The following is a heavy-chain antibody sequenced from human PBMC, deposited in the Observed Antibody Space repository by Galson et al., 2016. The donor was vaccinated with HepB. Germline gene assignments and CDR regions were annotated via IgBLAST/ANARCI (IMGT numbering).Heavy chain of an antibody. V-gene: IGHV1-46*01. Sequence: SVKVSCKASGYTFTNYYMNWVRQAPGQGLEWMGIINPSGGSTNYAQKFQGRGSMTRDTSTSTVYMELSSLRSEDTAVYYCARGIIVGADKGPWGQGTLVTVSS. CDR2: INPSGGST. CDR3: ARGIIVGADKGP. CDR1: GYTFTNYY. J-gene: IGHJ5*02. D-gene: IGHD1-26*01.